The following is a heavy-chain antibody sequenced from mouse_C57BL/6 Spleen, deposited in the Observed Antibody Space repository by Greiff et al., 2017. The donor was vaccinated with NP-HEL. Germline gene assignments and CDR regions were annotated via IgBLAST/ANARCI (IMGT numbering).Heavy chain of an antibody. CDR3: ARSLLHAMDY. CDR1: GFTFSDYG. V-gene: IGHV5-17*01. CDR2: ISSGSSTI. D-gene: IGHD2-10*01. J-gene: IGHJ4*01. Sequence: EVMLVESGGGLVKPGGSLKLSCAASGFTFSDYGMHWVRQAPEKGLEWVAYISSGSSTIYYADTVKGRFTISRDNAKNTLFLQMTSLRSVDTAMYYCARSLLHAMDYWGQGTSVTVSS.